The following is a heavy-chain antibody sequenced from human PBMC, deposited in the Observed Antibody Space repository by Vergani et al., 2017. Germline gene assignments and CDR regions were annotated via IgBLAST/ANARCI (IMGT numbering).Heavy chain of an antibody. D-gene: IGHD2-15*01. CDR2: IYSGGST. CDR1: GFTVSSNY. CDR3: AKDPADIVVVVAAFDRDY. V-gene: IGHV3-53*01. J-gene: IGHJ4*02. Sequence: EVQLVESGGGLIQPGGSLRLSCAASGFTVSSNYMSWVRQAPGKGLEWVSVIYSGGSTYYADSVKGRFTISRDNSKNTLYLQMNSLRAEDTAVYYCAKDPADIVVVVAAFDRDYWGQGTLVTVSS.